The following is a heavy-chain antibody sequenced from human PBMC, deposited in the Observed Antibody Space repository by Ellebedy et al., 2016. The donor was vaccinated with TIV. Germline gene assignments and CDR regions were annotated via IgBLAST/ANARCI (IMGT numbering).Heavy chain of an antibody. CDR3: ARGSRDAYTYLDF. CDR2: MNPNSGNT. D-gene: IGHD5-24*01. J-gene: IGHJ4*02. Sequence: ASVKVSXXASRYTFIKYDINWVRQATGQGLEWMGWMNPNSGNTGYAQKFQGRVTMTRNTSISTAYMELSSLRSEDTAVYYCARGSRDAYTYLDFWGQGTLVTVS. CDR1: RYTFIKYD. V-gene: IGHV1-8*01.